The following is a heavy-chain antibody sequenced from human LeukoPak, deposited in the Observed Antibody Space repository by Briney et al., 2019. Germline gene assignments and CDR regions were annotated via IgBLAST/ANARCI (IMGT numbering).Heavy chain of an antibody. Sequence: GASVKVSCKASGYTFTSYDINWVRQATGQGLEWMGWMNPNSGNTGYAQKFQGRVTITADESTSTAYMELSSLRSEDTAVYYCAREGMATNHIDYWGQGTLVTVSS. D-gene: IGHD5-24*01. V-gene: IGHV1-8*01. CDR1: GYTFTSYD. CDR3: AREGMATNHIDY. CDR2: MNPNSGNT. J-gene: IGHJ4*02.